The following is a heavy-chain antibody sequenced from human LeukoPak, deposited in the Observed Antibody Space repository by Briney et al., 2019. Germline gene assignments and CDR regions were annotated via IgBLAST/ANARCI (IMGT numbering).Heavy chain of an antibody. CDR1: GYTFTDYY. CDR3: ATGGQLITISP. V-gene: IGHV1-69-2*01. Sequence: ASVKVSCKASGYTFTDYYMHWVQQAPGKGLEWMGRVDPEDGETIYAEKFQGRVTITADTSTDTAYMELSSLRSEDTAVYYCATGGQLITISPWGQGTLVTVSS. CDR2: VDPEDGET. J-gene: IGHJ5*02. D-gene: IGHD3-3*01.